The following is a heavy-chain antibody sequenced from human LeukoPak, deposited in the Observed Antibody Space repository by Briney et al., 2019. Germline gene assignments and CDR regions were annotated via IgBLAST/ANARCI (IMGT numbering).Heavy chain of an antibody. CDR3: ARDDALGDNALDI. CDR1: GFTFSSYG. CDR2: ILNDGSQE. V-gene: IGHV3-33*01. D-gene: IGHD3-16*01. J-gene: IGHJ3*02. Sequence: GRSLRLSCAAPGFTFSSYGMHWVRQAPGKGLGWVAVILNDGSQEKYADSVKGRFTISRDNSKNTLFLQMNSLRAEDTAVYYCARDDALGDNALDIWGQGTMVTVSS.